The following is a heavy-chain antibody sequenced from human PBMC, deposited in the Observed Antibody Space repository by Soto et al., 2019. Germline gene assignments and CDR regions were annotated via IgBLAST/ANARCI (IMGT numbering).Heavy chain of an antibody. CDR2: IYPGDSTA. V-gene: IGHV5-51*01. J-gene: IGHJ4*02. D-gene: IGHD5-18*01. CDR1: GYNFPTYW. Sequence: DVQLVPSGTEVKKPGESLKISCQSSGYNFPTYWIAWLRQMPGKGLEWVGVIYPGDSTATYSPSFQRQVTISVDKSINTAYLQWSGLKASDTAMYFCARRTTPMAFDLWGQGTLVTVSS. CDR3: ARRTTPMAFDL.